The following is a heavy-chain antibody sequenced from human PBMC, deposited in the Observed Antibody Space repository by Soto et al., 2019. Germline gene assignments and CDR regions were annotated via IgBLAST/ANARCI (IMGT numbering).Heavy chain of an antibody. D-gene: IGHD2-2*01. CDR3: AREIIVVVPAAVWGVYYYYGMDV. V-gene: IGHV1-69*06. CDR1: GGTFSSYA. Sequence: SVKVSCKASGGTFSSYAISWARQAPGQGLEWMGGIIPIFGTANYAQKFQGRVTITADKSTSTAYMELSSLRSEDTAVYYCAREIIVVVPAAVWGVYYYYGMDVWGQGTTVTVSS. CDR2: IIPIFGTA. J-gene: IGHJ6*02.